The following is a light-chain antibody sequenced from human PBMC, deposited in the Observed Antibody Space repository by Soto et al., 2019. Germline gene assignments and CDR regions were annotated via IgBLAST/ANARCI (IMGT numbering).Light chain of an antibody. J-gene: IGKJ4*01. CDR2: DAS. CDR3: QQYGSSPLT. Sequence: EIVLTQSPGTLSLSPGERATLSCRASQSLSSSYLAWYQQKPGQAPRLLIYDASSSATGIPDRFSGSGSGTDFTLSMSRVEPEDYAVYYCQQYGSSPLTFGGGTKVEIK. CDR1: QSLSSSY. V-gene: IGKV3-20*01.